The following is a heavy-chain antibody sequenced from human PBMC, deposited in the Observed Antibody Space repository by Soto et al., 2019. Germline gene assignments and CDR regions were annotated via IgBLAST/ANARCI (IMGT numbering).Heavy chain of an antibody. CDR2: IYYSGST. V-gene: IGHV4-31*03. J-gene: IGHJ3*02. CDR1: GGSISSGGYY. D-gene: IGHD6-13*01. CDR3: ARDEAAAGYAFDI. Sequence: QVQLQESGPGLVKPSQTLSLTCTVSGGSISSGGYYWSWIRQHPGKGLEWIGYIYYSGSTYYTPSLTSRVTISVDTSKNQFSLKLSSVTAADTAVYYCARDEAAAGYAFDIWGQGTMVTVSS.